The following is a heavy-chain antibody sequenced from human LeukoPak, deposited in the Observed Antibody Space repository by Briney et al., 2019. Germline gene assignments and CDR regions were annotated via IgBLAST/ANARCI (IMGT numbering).Heavy chain of an antibody. D-gene: IGHD3-16*01. CDR3: AKTEGGYNWFDP. V-gene: IGHV1-69*05. CDR1: GGTFSNYA. Sequence: SVKVSCKASGGTFSNYAISWVRQAPGQGLEWMGGIIPIFGAANYAQKFQGRVTITTVESTSTAYMELSSLRSEDTAVYYCAKTEGGYNWFDPWGQGTLVTVSS. J-gene: IGHJ5*02. CDR2: IIPIFGAA.